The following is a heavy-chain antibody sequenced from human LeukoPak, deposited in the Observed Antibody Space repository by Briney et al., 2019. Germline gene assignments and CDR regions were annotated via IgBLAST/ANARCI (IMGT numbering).Heavy chain of an antibody. D-gene: IGHD3-16*01. J-gene: IGHJ4*02. Sequence: SQTLSLTCAISGDSVSTNNVAWNWIRQSPSRGLEWLGRTYYRSKWYNDYAVSVKSRITVNPDTSKNQFSLQLNSVTPDDTAIYYCAREDLGAAYFDFWGQGTLVTVSS. V-gene: IGHV6-1*01. CDR1: GDSVSTNNVA. CDR3: AREDLGAAYFDF. CDR2: TYYRSKWYN.